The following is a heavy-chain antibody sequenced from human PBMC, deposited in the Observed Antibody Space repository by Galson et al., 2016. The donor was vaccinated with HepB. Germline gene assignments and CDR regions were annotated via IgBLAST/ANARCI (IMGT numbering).Heavy chain of an antibody. Sequence: QSGAEVKKSGESLKISCKGSGYSFTSYWIAWVRQMPGKGLEWMGIIYPDDSDTRYSPSFQGQVTISADKSINTANLQWSSLKASDSGMYYCVRLAGGSHDRSSYYFDCWGQGILVSVSS. J-gene: IGHJ4*02. CDR2: IYPDDSDT. CDR3: VRLAGGSHDRSSYYFDC. CDR1: GYSFTSYW. D-gene: IGHD3-22*01. V-gene: IGHV5-51*01.